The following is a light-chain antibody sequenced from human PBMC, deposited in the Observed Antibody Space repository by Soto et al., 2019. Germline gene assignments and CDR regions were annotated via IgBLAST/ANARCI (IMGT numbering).Light chain of an antibody. J-gene: IGLJ2*01. V-gene: IGLV2-14*01. CDR2: EVV. Sequence: QSMLTQPASVSGSPGQSITISCTGTSSDVGGYNFVSWYQQYPGKAPKLIIYEVVTRPSGVSNLFSASKSAFTASLTISGLQGEDVADYYFTSYTCCSTPVFGGRTYVTVL. CDR3: TSYTCCSTPV. CDR1: SSDVGGYNF.